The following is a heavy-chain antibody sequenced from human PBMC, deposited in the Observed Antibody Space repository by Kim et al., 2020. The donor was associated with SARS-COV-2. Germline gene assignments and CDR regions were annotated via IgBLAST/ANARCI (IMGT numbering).Heavy chain of an antibody. V-gene: IGHV3-23*01. D-gene: IGHD4-17*01. J-gene: IGHJ6*02. Sequence: SVKGRFTISRDNSKNTLYLQMNSLRAEDTAVYYCAKMATTRVFDYYGMDVWGQGTTVTVSS. CDR3: AKMATTRVFDYYGMDV.